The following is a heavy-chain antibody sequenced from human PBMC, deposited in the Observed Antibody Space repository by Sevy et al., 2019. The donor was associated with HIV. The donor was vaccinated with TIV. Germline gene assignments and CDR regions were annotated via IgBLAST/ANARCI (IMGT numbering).Heavy chain of an antibody. CDR1: IFTFNIYG. CDR2: MRKDGLTT. J-gene: IGHJ3*02. V-gene: IGHV3-30*02. D-gene: IGHD3-16*01. Sequence: GGSLRLSCAESIFTFNIYGMQWVRQAPGKGLEWVAYMRKDGLTTYYADSVKGRFTISRDSSKNTLYLQMNSLRIEDAALYYCTRETTYYDASGPVPGDIWGQGTMVTVSS. CDR3: TRETTYYDASGPVPGDI.